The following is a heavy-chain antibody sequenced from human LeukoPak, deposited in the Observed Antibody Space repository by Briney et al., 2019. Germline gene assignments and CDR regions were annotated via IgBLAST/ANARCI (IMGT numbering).Heavy chain of an antibody. CDR1: GITLSNYG. CDR3: AKRGVVIRVILVGFHKEAYYFDS. V-gene: IGHV3-23*01. Sequence: GGSLRLSCAVSGITLSNYGMSWVRQAPGKGLEWVAGISGSGGSTNYADSVKGRFAISRDNPKNTLYLQMNSLRAEDTAVYFCAKRGVVIRVILVGFHKEAYYFDSWDQGALVTVSS. J-gene: IGHJ4*02. D-gene: IGHD3-10*01. CDR2: ISGSGGST.